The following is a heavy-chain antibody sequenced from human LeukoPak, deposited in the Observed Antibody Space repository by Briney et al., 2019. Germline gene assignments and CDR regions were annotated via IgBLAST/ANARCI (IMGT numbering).Heavy chain of an antibody. CDR3: ARDGHYGGNSVAVDY. Sequence: GGSLRLSCAASGFTFSSYEMNWVRQAPGKGLEWVSYISNSGSSIYYADSVKGRFTISRDNAKNSLYLQMNSLRAEDTAVYYCARDGHYGGNSVAVDYWGQGTLDTVSS. CDR1: GFTFSSYE. V-gene: IGHV3-48*03. J-gene: IGHJ4*02. D-gene: IGHD4-23*01. CDR2: ISNSGSSI.